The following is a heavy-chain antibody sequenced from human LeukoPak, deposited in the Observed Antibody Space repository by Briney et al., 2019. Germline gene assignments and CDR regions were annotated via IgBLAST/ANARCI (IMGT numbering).Heavy chain of an antibody. CDR3: IRDFRSADL. Sequence: PGGSLRLSCVASVFTFSNYGMHWVRQPPWKGLVWVSRIYVDGRTTNYADSVKGRFTISRDNAKNTVYLEMNSLSVEDTATYYCIRDFRSADLWGQGTLVTVTS. CDR2: IYVDGRTT. CDR1: VFTFSNYG. J-gene: IGHJ5*02. V-gene: IGHV3-74*01.